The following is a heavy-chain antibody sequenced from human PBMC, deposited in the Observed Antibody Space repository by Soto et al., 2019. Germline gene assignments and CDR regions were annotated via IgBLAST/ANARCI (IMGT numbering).Heavy chain of an antibody. CDR2: ISSSSSYI. D-gene: IGHD3-10*01. CDR1: GFTFSSYS. Sequence: LRLSCAASGFTFSSYSMNWVRQAPGKGLEWVSSISSSSSYIYYADSVKGRFTISRDNAKNSLYLQMNSLRAEDTAVYYCARDLLYYYGSGSLYSVWGQGTTVTVS. V-gene: IGHV3-21*01. CDR3: ARDLLYYYGSGSLYSV. J-gene: IGHJ6*02.